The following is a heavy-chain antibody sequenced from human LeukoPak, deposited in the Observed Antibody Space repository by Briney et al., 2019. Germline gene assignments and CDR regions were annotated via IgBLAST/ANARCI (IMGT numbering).Heavy chain of an antibody. CDR2: IYYGGTT. V-gene: IGHV4-59*01. CDR1: GCSISYYY. CDR3: AREDPQTTVPEGMDV. D-gene: IGHD4-17*01. Sequence: WETLSLTCTVSGCSISYYYWSWIRQSPGKGLEWIGYIYYGGTTNYNPSLKSRVTISVDTSKNQFSLQLRSVTAADTAVYYCAREDPQTTVPEGMDVWGQGTTVTVSS. J-gene: IGHJ6*02.